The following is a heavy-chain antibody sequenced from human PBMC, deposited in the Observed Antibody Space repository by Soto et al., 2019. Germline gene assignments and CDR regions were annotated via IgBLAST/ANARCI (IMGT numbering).Heavy chain of an antibody. V-gene: IGHV3-23*01. CDR3: ARNYYDFWSGTLDV. Sequence: PGGSLRLSCAASGFTFSSYAMSWVRQAPGKGLEWVSAISGSGGSTYYADSVKGRFTISRDNSKNTLYLQMNSLRAEDTAVYYCARNYYDFWSGTLDVWGKGTTVTVSS. CDR2: ISGSGGST. D-gene: IGHD3-3*01. CDR1: GFTFSSYA. J-gene: IGHJ6*04.